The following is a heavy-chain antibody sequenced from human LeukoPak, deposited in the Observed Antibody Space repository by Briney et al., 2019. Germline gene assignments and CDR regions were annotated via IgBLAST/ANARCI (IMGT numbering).Heavy chain of an antibody. CDR2: IYYSGST. CDR1: GGSISSSSYY. D-gene: IGHD3-3*01. J-gene: IGHJ5*02. CDR3: ARHVSFYDFWSGYPNWFDP. V-gene: IGHV4-39*01. Sequence: SETLSLTCTVSGGSISSSSYYWGWIRQPPGKGLEWFGGIYYSGSTYYIPSLKSRVTISVDTSKNQFSLKLSSVTAADTAVYYCARHVSFYDFWSGYPNWFDPWGQGTLVTVSS.